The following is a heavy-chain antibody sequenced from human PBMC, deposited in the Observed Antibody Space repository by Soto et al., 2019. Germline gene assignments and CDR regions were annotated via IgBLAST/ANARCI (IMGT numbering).Heavy chain of an antibody. Sequence: GGSLRLSCAVSGFTFSDYYMSWIRQAPGKGLECLSYISGTGSYTNYADSVKGRLTISRDNAKNSLYLQMNSLRAEDTAMYYCARAPTGRYDFWSGSNYYHYGMDVWGQGTTVTVSS. CDR2: ISGTGSYT. J-gene: IGHJ6*02. V-gene: IGHV3-11*06. D-gene: IGHD3-3*01. CDR1: GFTFSDYY. CDR3: ARAPTGRYDFWSGSNYYHYGMDV.